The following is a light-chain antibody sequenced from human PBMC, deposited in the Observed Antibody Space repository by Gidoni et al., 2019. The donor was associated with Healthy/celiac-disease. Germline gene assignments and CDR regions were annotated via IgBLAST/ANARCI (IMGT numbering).Light chain of an antibody. V-gene: IGKV4-1*01. CDR3: QQYYSTPWT. Sequence: DIVMTQSPDSLAVSLGERATINCKSSQSVVYSSNNKNYLAGYQQKPGQPPKLLIYWASTRESGVPDRFSGSGSGTDFTLTISSLQAEDVAVYYCQQYYSTPWTFGQGNKVEIK. CDR1: QSVVYSSNNKNY. CDR2: WAS. J-gene: IGKJ1*01.